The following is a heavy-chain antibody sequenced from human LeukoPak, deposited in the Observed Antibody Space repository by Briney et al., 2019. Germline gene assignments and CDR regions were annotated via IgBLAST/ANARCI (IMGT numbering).Heavy chain of an antibody. CDR3: ARHARITMVRGVID. CDR1: GGSISGSSYY. V-gene: IGHV4-39*01. J-gene: IGHJ4*02. Sequence: PSETLSLTCSVSGGSISGSSYYWGWIRQPPGKGLEWIGSIYYSRSTYYNPSLKSRVTISVDTSKNQFSLKLSSVTAADTAVYYCARHARITMVRGVIDWGQGTLVTVSS. D-gene: IGHD3-10*01. CDR2: IYYSRST.